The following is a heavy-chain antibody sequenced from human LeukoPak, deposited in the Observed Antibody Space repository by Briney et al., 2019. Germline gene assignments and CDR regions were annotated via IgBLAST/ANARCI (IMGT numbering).Heavy chain of an antibody. Sequence: GGSLRLSCAASGFTFSSYSMNWVRQAPGKGLEWVSSISSSSSYIYYADSVKGRFTISRDNAKNSLYLQMNSLRAEDTAVYYCAREDDILTGYWEETTPDDAFDIWGQGTMVTVSS. V-gene: IGHV3-21*01. D-gene: IGHD3-9*01. CDR1: GFTFSSYS. CDR3: AREDDILTGYWEETTPDDAFDI. J-gene: IGHJ3*02. CDR2: ISSSSSYI.